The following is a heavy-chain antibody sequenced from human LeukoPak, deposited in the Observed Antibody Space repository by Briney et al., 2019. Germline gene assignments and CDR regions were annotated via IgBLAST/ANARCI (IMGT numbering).Heavy chain of an antibody. CDR1: GFTFSDYY. CDR2: ISSSSSYT. V-gene: IGHV3-11*06. D-gene: IGHD3-10*01. J-gene: IGHJ4*02. Sequence: GGSLRLSCAASGFTFSDYYMSWIRQAPGKGLEWVSYISSSSSYTNYADSVKGRFTISRDNAKNSLYLQMNSLRAKDAAVYYCARDGSDGSGSYYWGQGTLVTVSS. CDR3: ARDGSDGSGSYY.